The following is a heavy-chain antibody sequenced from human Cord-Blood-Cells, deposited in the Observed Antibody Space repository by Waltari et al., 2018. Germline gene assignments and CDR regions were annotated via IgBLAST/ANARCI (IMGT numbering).Heavy chain of an antibody. CDR1: GGPFRGYY. J-gene: IGHJ5*02. D-gene: IGHD3-10*01. CDR3: ARVIYGSGSYSDWFDP. CDR2: INHSGST. Sequence: VLLLQWGAGPLKPSETLSLTCAVHGGPFRGYYWCCIRQPPWTGLEWIGEINHSGSTNYNPSLKSRVTISVDTSKNQFSLKLSSVTAADTAVYYCARVIYGSGSYSDWFDPWGQGTLVTVSS. V-gene: IGHV4-34*01.